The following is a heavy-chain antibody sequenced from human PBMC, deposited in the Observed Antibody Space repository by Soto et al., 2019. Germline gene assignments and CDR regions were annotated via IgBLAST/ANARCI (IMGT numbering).Heavy chain of an antibody. CDR1: GLACNSYS. V-gene: IGHV3-21*01. Sequence: GGSIRFSCEAAGLACNSYSRSRVSQSPWKRLELLSFISVVXGNIYYGDCVRGRYTISRDNAKKSVYLQTNSLRGQDTAIYSCAGTWIRFGPNDYGGQGAPVTVSS. CDR3: AGTWIRFGPNDY. J-gene: IGHJ4*02. D-gene: IGHD2-2*03. CDR2: ISVVXGNI.